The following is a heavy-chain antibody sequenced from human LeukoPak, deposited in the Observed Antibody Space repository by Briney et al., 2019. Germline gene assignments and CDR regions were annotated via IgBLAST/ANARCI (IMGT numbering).Heavy chain of an antibody. V-gene: IGHV3-23*01. Sequence: GGSLRLSCAASGFRFSSYAMSWVRQAPGKGLEWVSAISGSGGTTYYADSVKGRFTISRDNSKSTLYLHMNSLRAEDTAVYYCARDFTTSSTAYFQHWGQGTLVTVSS. CDR1: GFRFSSYA. CDR3: ARDFTTSSTAYFQH. D-gene: IGHD6-6*01. CDR2: ISGSGGTT. J-gene: IGHJ1*01.